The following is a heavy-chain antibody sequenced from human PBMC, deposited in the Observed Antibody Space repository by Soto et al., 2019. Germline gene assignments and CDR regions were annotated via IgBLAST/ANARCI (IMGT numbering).Heavy chain of an antibody. V-gene: IGHV4-59*01. CDR3: ARVAYYYDSGDLRTIYCFDY. CDR1: GGSISSYY. J-gene: IGHJ4*02. CDR2: IYYSGST. Sequence: PWETLSLTCTVSGGSISSYYWSWIRQPPGKGLEWIGYIYYSGSTNYNPSLKSRVTISVDTSKNQFSLKLSSVTAADTAVYYCARVAYYYDSGDLRTIYCFDYWGQGTLVTVSS. D-gene: IGHD3-22*01.